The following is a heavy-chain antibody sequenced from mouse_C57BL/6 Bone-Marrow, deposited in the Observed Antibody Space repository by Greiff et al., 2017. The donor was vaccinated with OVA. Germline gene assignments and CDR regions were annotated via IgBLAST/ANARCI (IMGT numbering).Heavy chain of an antibody. CDR3: ARDYGSSLWYFDV. Sequence: VKLQESGAELVKPGASVKMSCKASGYTFTSYWITWVKQRPGQGLEWIGDIYPGSGSTNYNEKFKSKATLTVDTSSSTAYMQLSSLTSEDSAVYYCARDYGSSLWYFDVWGTGTTVTVSS. J-gene: IGHJ1*03. CDR2: IYPGSGST. D-gene: IGHD1-1*01. V-gene: IGHV1-55*01. CDR1: GYTFTSYW.